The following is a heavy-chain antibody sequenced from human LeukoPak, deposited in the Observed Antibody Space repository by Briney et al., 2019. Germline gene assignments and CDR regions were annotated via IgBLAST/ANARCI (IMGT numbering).Heavy chain of an antibody. V-gene: IGHV3-48*03. J-gene: IGHJ1*01. Sequence: GGSLRLSCAASGFPFSIFNIHWVRQAPGKGLEWISYITSDGGTTYYADSVEGRFTLSRDNARNSLYLQMDSLRDEDTAFYYCASSSWSSEYFHYWGQGTLVTVSS. CDR3: ASSSWSSEYFHY. CDR2: ITSDGGTT. D-gene: IGHD6-13*01. CDR1: GFPFSIFN.